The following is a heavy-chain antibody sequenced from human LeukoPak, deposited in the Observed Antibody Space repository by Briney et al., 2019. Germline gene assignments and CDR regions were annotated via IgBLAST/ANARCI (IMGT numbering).Heavy chain of an antibody. J-gene: IGHJ4*02. V-gene: IGHV3-72*01. D-gene: IGHD2-15*01. CDR1: GFTFNDHY. Sequence: GGTLRLSCATSGFTFNDHYLGWVRQAPGKGLEWVGRTKNRANSYTTEYAASVNGRFTISRDDSENSLRLQMNSLKTEDTAIYYCVASIVSPSNYWGQGTLVTVSS. CDR3: VASIVSPSNY. CDR2: TKNRANSYTT.